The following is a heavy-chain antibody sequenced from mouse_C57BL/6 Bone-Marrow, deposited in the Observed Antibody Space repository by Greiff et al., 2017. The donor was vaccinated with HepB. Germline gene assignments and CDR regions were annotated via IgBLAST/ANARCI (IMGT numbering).Heavy chain of an antibody. J-gene: IGHJ3*01. D-gene: IGHD1-1*01. CDR1: GYTFTSYW. CDR2: IYPGSGST. V-gene: IGHV1-55*01. CDR3: ARREILLLRTGAWFAY. Sequence: QVQLQQPGAELVKPGASVKMSCKASGYTFTSYWITWVKQRPGQGLEWIGDIYPGSGSTNYNEKFKSKATLTVDTSSSTAYMQLSSLTSEDSAGYYCARREILLLRTGAWFAYWGQGTLVTVSA.